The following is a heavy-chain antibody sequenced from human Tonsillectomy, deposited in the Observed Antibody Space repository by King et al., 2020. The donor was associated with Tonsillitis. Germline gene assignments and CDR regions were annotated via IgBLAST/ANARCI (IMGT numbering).Heavy chain of an antibody. D-gene: IGHD2-2*01. CDR2: ISGSGGST. Sequence: VQLVESGGGLVQPGGSLRLSCAASGFTFSNYAMSWVRQAPGKGLEWVSTISGSGGSTYDADSVKGRFTISRDNSKNTLYLQMNGQRAEDTAVYYCAKDWVVPAATHPGFYYYGMDVWGQGTTVTVSS. V-gene: IGHV3-23*04. J-gene: IGHJ6*02. CDR1: GFTFSNYA. CDR3: AKDWVVPAATHPGFYYYGMDV.